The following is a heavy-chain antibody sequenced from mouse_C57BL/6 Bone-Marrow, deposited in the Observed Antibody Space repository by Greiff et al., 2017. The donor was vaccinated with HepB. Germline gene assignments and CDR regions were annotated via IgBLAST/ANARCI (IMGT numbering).Heavy chain of an antibody. D-gene: IGHD2-4*01. V-gene: IGHV1-64*01. CDR1: GYTFTSYW. J-gene: IGHJ4*01. CDR3: AHYDYDDAMDY. Sequence: QVQLKQPGAELVKPGASVKLSCKASGYTFTSYWMHWVKQRPGQGLEWIGMIHPNSGSTNYNEKFKSKATLTVDKSSSTAYMQLSSLTSEDSAVYYCAHYDYDDAMDYWGQGTSVTVSS. CDR2: IHPNSGST.